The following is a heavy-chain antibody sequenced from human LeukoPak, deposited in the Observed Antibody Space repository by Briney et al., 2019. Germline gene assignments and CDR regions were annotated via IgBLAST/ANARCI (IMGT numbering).Heavy chain of an antibody. CDR3: ARGGGYCSGGSCYKLYYFDY. Sequence: PSETLSLTCAVYGGSFSGYYWTWIRQPPGKGLEWIWEINHSGSTTYNPSLKSRVTISVDTSKNQFSLKLSSVIAADAAVYYCARGGGYCSGGSCYKLYYFDYWGQGTLVTVSS. CDR1: GGSFSGYY. J-gene: IGHJ4*02. V-gene: IGHV4-34*01. D-gene: IGHD2-15*01. CDR2: INHSGST.